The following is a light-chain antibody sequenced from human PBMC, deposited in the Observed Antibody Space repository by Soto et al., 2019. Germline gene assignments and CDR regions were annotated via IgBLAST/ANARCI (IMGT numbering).Light chain of an antibody. CDR2: KAS. V-gene: IGKV1-5*03. CDR1: QSISTY. CDR3: QPYNSDSRT. J-gene: IGKJ1*01. Sequence: DIQMTPSPSTLSASVGDRVTITCRASQSISTYLAWYRHKPGEAPKLLIYKASTLERGVPSRFSGSGSGTDFTLTIISLQPDDFATYYCQPYNSDSRTFGQGTKVDIK.